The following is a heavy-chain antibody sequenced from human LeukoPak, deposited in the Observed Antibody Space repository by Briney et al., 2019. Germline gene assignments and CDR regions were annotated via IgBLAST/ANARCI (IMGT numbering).Heavy chain of an antibody. CDR3: AREPNYDFWSGYYTKVDYFDY. Sequence: SETLSLTCTVSGGSLSSYYWSWIRQPPGKGLEWIGYIYYSRSTNYNPSLKSRVTISVDTSKNQFSLKVSSVTATDTAVYYCAREPNYDFWSGYYTKVDYFDYWGQGILVTVSS. CDR2: IYYSRST. CDR1: GGSLSSYY. D-gene: IGHD3-3*01. J-gene: IGHJ4*02. V-gene: IGHV4-59*08.